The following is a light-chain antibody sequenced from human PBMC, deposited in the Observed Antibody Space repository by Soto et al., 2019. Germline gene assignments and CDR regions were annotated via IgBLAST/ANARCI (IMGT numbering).Light chain of an antibody. CDR3: QQSYRTPRT. V-gene: IGKV1-39*01. Sequence: DIQMTQSPSSLSASVGDRITITCRASQSISSYLNWYQQKPGKAPKLLIYAASSLQSGVPSRLSGSASGTDFTLTISSRQPEDFGTYYCQQSYRTPRTFGQGTKVEIK. CDR2: AAS. J-gene: IGKJ1*01. CDR1: QSISSY.